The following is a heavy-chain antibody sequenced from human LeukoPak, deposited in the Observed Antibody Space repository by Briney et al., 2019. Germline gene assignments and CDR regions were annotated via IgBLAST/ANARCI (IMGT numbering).Heavy chain of an antibody. J-gene: IGHJ6*03. CDR1: GFTFSSYG. Sequence: GGSLRLSCAASGFTFSSYGMYWVRQAPGKGLEWVAFIRYDGSNKKYADSVKGRITISRDNSKNTLYLQMTSLRAEDTAVYFCAKNPSGYYYMDVWGKGTTVIASS. CDR3: AKNPSGYYYMDV. CDR2: IRYDGSNK. D-gene: IGHD3-10*01. V-gene: IGHV3-30*02.